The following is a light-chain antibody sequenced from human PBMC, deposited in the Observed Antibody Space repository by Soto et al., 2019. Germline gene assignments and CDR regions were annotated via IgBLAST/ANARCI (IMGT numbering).Light chain of an antibody. CDR1: SSNIGAGYD. CDR3: QSYDSSLSGFV. V-gene: IGLV1-40*01. CDR2: TNS. Sequence: QSVLTQPPSVSGAPGQRVTISCTGSSSNIGAGYDVHWYQQLPGTAPKLLVYTNSNRPSGVPDRFSGSKSGTSASLAITGLQAEDEADHYCQSYDSSLSGFVFGIGTKLTVL. J-gene: IGLJ1*01.